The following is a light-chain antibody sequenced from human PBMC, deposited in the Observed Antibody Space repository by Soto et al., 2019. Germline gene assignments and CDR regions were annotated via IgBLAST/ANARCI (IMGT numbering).Light chain of an antibody. J-gene: IGKJ1*01. CDR3: QQYFSTPRT. Sequence: DFVMTQSPDSLAVSLGERATINCKSSQSVLYSSNNKNYLAWYQQKPGQPPKLLIYWASTRESGVPDRFSGSGSGADFTLTISSLQAEDVAVYYCQQYFSTPRTFGQGTKVDSK. V-gene: IGKV4-1*01. CDR1: QSVLYSSNNKNY. CDR2: WAS.